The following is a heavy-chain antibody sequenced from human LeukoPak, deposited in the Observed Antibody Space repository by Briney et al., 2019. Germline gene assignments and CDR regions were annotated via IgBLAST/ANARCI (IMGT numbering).Heavy chain of an antibody. CDR1: GFTFSSYA. V-gene: IGHV3-23*01. CDR3: ARDGYFGSDSVTGAGALGDYYMDV. D-gene: IGHD3-9*01. CDR2: ISGSGGST. J-gene: IGHJ6*03. Sequence: QPGGSLRLSCAASGFTFSSYAMSWVRQAPGKGLEWVSAISGSGGSTYYADSVKGRFTISRDNSKNTLYLQMNSLRAEDTALYYCARDGYFGSDSVTGAGALGDYYMDVWGKGTTVTVSS.